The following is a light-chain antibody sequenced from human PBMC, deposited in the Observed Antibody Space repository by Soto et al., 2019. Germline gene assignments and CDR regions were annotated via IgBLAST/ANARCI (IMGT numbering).Light chain of an antibody. V-gene: IGKV1-17*03. Sequence: DVQMTQSPSAMSASVGDRVTIACRASQDISRFVAWFQHKPGRAPERLIYETSNLQPGVPSRFSGSGSGTEFSLATSGLQPEDFATYYCLQLNTYPYTFGQGTKLEIK. CDR3: LQLNTYPYT. J-gene: IGKJ2*01. CDR1: QDISRF. CDR2: ETS.